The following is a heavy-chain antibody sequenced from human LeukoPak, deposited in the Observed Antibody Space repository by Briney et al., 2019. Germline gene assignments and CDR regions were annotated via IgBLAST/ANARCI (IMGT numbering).Heavy chain of an antibody. D-gene: IGHD1-26*01. CDR2: ISSNGGST. J-gene: IGHJ3*02. CDR3: ARGEWELHHHAFDI. Sequence: GGSLRLSCAASGFTFSSYAMHWVRQAPGKGLEYVSAISSNGGSTYYANSVKGRFTISRDNSKNTLYLQMGSLRAEDMAVYYCARGEWELHHHAFDIWGQGTMVTVSS. CDR1: GFTFSSYA. V-gene: IGHV3-64*01.